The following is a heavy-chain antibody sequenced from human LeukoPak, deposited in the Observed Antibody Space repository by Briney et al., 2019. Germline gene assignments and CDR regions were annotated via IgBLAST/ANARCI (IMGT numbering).Heavy chain of an antibody. CDR1: GVSISSTSYY. CDR2: IYYSGRT. Sequence: PSETLSLTCTVSGVSISSTSYYWGWIRQPPGKGLEWIGSIYYSGRTYYNPSLKSRVTISVDTSKNQFSLKLSSVTAADTAVYYCARVVAAAGFYYYYYMDVWGKGTTVTISS. CDR3: ARVVAAAGFYYYYYMDV. V-gene: IGHV4-39*07. J-gene: IGHJ6*03. D-gene: IGHD6-13*01.